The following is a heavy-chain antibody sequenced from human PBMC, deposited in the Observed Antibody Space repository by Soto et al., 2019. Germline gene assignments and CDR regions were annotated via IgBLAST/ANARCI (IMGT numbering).Heavy chain of an antibody. V-gene: IGHV1-69*13. CDR3: ARDHYDILTGPLSNYYYYGMDV. Sequence: SVKVSCKASGGTFSSYAISWVRQAPGQGLEWMGGIIPIFGTANYAQKFQGRVTITADESTSTAYMELSSLRSEDTAVYYCARDHYDILTGPLSNYYYYGMDVWGQGTTVTVSS. D-gene: IGHD3-9*01. J-gene: IGHJ6*02. CDR1: GGTFSSYA. CDR2: IIPIFGTA.